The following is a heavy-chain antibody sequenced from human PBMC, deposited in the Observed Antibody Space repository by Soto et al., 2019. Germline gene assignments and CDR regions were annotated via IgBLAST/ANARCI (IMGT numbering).Heavy chain of an antibody. V-gene: IGHV3-30-3*01. J-gene: IGHJ6*02. Sequence: QVQLVESGGGVVQPGRSLRLSCAASGFTFSSYAMHWVRQAPGKGLEWVAVISYDGSNKYYADSVKGRFTISRDNSXNXRYLQMNSLRAEDTAVYYCARDGDYGGSDLNYGMDVWGQGTTVTVSS. CDR3: ARDGDYGGSDLNYGMDV. CDR2: ISYDGSNK. CDR1: GFTFSSYA. D-gene: IGHD2-15*01.